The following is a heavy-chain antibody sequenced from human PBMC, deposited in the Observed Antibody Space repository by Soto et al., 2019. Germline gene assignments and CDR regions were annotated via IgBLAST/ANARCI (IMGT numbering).Heavy chain of an antibody. CDR1: GFSLTTAGVA. J-gene: IGHJ1*01. CDR2: IFWDDDN. CDR3: AHRSCDSRTCSVDS. Sequence: QLTLEESGPTLLKPTQTLPLPCTFSGFSLTTAGVAVAWARQSPGKAPAWLAVIFWDDDNRSNPSLSSSLTITRDTSKSQVFLTVTRVDPVDTATYVCAHRSCDSRTCSVDSGGPGALVTVAS. V-gene: IGHV2-5*02. D-gene: IGHD3-22*01.